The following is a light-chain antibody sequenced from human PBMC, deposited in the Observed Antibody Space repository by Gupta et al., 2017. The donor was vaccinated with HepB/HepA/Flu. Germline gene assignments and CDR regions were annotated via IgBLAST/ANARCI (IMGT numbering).Light chain of an antibody. CDR1: PGINKY. CDR3: QNDKSVPCI. V-gene: IGKV1-27*01. CDR2: SAS. J-gene: IGKJ2*02. Sequence: DIQMTPSPSSLSSSVGDKVTITCRASPGINKYLAWYQQKPGKVPKVPIHSASALQSGVPSRFSGSGYGTECTLTISSLQAEDVATYLCQNDKSVPCIFGQGTKLEIK.